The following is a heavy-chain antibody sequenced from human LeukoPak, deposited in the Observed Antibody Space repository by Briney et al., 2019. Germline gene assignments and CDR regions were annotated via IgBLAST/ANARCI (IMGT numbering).Heavy chain of an antibody. Sequence: GGSLRLSCAASGFTFSSYAMSWVRQAPGKGLEWVSAISGSGGSTYYADSVKGRFTISRDNSKNTLYLQMNSLRAEDTAVYYCAKGERAYCGGDCYYDYWNQRTLVTVSS. V-gene: IGHV3-23*01. CDR2: ISGSGGST. CDR1: GFTFSSYA. D-gene: IGHD2-21*02. J-gene: IGHJ4*02. CDR3: AKGERAYCGGDCYYDY.